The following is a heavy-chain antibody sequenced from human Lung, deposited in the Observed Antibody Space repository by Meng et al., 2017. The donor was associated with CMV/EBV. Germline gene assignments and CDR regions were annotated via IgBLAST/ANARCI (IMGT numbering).Heavy chain of an antibody. J-gene: IGHJ4*02. CDR1: GFTFNTYW. V-gene: IGHV3-7*01. Sequence: GGSLRLSCVASGFTFNTYWMSWVRQAPGKGLEWVANIKQDGSEKYYVGSVKGRFTISRDNAKNSLYLQMNSLRAEDTAVYYCARDPRVKSYVVVPAASDYXGQGXMVTVSS. CDR3: ARDPRVKSYVVVPAASDY. D-gene: IGHD2-2*01. CDR2: IKQDGSEK.